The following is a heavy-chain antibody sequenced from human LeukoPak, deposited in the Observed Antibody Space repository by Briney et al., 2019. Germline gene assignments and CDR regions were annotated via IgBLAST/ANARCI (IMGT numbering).Heavy chain of an antibody. J-gene: IGHJ4*02. D-gene: IGHD3/OR15-3a*01. Sequence: GGSLRLSCAASGFTFNNYAMNWVRQAPGKGLEWVANIKLDGSEKNYVDSVKGRFTISRDNTKNSLYLQMNSLRAEDTAVFYCARDQYDTWSRRGNFDSWGQGTLVIVSS. CDR1: GFTFNNYA. V-gene: IGHV3-7*03. CDR2: IKLDGSEK. CDR3: ARDQYDTWSRRGNFDS.